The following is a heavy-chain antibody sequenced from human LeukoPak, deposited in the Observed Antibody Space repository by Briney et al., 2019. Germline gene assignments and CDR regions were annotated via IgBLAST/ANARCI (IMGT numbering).Heavy chain of an antibody. D-gene: IGHD6-19*01. V-gene: IGHV4-4*02. Sequence: SGTLSLTCAVSGGSISSNNWWGWVRQPPGKGLEWIGEIYHSGSPNYNPSLKSRVTISVDKSRNHFSLNLSSVTAADTAVYYCALISRGIAVPGTELWGQGTLVTVSS. CDR3: ALISRGIAVPGTEL. CDR1: GGSISSNNW. J-gene: IGHJ4*02. CDR2: IYHSGSP.